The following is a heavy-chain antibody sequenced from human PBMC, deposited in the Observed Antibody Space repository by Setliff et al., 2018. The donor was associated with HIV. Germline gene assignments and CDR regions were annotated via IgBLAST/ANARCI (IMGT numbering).Heavy chain of an antibody. CDR1: GFTVSGYW. Sequence: GGSLRLSCAASGFTVSGYWMSWVRQAPGKGLEWVANIKQDGSERYYVDSVKGRFTISRDNTNNYLYLHRNSLRAEDTAVYYCARAAAYFNFWTGYHPHAFDIWGKGTMVTVSS. CDR3: ARAAAYFNFWTGYHPHAFDI. V-gene: IGHV3-7*01. CDR2: IKQDGSER. J-gene: IGHJ3*02. D-gene: IGHD3-3*01.